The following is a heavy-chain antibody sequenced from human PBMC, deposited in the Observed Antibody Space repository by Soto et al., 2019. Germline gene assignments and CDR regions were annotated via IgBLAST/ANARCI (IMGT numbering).Heavy chain of an antibody. CDR1: GDTFKNCV. CDR2: IIPLFGTT. CDR3: AAELGFGKLSVV. V-gene: IGHV1-69*01. D-gene: IGHD3-10*01. J-gene: IGHJ6*02. Sequence: QVQVVQSGVEVRRPGSSVKVSCKASGDTFKNCVISWVRQAPGQGLEWMGGIIPLFGTTDFAQRFQGRLTIMTDESTTIAYMELSRLRPEDTATYYCAAELGFGKLSVVWGQGTTVIVSS.